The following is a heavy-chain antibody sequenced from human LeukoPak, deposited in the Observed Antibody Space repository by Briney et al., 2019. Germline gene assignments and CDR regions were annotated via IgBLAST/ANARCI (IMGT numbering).Heavy chain of an antibody. Sequence: GGSLRLSCAASGFTFSSYSMNWVRQAPGKGLEWVSSISSSSSYIYYADSVKGRFTISRDNAKSSLYLQMNSLRADDTVVYYCTRGEGPFGSWGQGTLVTVSS. CDR2: ISSSSSYI. CDR1: GFTFSSYS. CDR3: TRGEGPFGS. D-gene: IGHD3-16*01. J-gene: IGHJ5*02. V-gene: IGHV3-21*01.